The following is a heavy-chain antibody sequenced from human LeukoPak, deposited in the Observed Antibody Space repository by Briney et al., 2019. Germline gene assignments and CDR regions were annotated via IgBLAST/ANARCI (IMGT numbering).Heavy chain of an antibody. CDR3: AKEKGLHPYYFDY. D-gene: IGHD2-15*01. CDR2: IRYDGSHK. J-gene: IGHJ4*02. CDR1: GFTFSSYG. Sequence: GGSLRLSCAASGFTFSSYGMHWVRQAPGKGLEWVAFIRYDGSHKYYADSVKGRFTISRDNSKNTLYLQMNSLRAEDTAVYYCAKEKGLHPYYFDYWGQGTLVTVP. V-gene: IGHV3-30*02.